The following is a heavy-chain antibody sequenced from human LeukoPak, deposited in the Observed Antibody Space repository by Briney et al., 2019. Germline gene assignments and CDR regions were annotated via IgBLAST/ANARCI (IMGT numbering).Heavy chain of an antibody. D-gene: IGHD6-13*01. CDR3: ASSYTRGSSSWLDYGMDV. CDR1: GYTFTGYY. J-gene: IGHJ6*02. V-gene: IGHV1-2*02. Sequence: ASVKVSCKASGYTFTGYYMHWVRQAPGQGLEWMGWINPNSGGTNYARKFQGRVTMTRDTSISTAYMELSRLRSDDTAVYYCASSYTRGSSSWLDYGMDVWGQGTTVTVSS. CDR2: INPNSGGT.